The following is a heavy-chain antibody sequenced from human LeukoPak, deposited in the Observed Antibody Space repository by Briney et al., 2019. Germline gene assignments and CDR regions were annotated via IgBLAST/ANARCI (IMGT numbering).Heavy chain of an antibody. CDR2: IYYSGST. Sequence: SETLSLTCALSGGSISSYYWCWIRQPLGKGLEWIVYIYYSGSTNYNPSLKSRVTISVDTTKNQFSLELSSVTAADTAVYYCARVPDGGIFDYWGQGTLVTVSS. V-gene: IGHV4-59*01. CDR1: GGSISSYY. CDR3: ARVPDGGIFDY. J-gene: IGHJ4*02. D-gene: IGHD4-23*01.